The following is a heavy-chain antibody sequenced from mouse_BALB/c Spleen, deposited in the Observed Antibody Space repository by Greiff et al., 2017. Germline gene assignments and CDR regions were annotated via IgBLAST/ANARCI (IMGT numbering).Heavy chain of an antibody. CDR2: IWAGGST. Sequence: VQVVESGPGLVAPSQSLSITCTVSGFSLTSYGVHWVRQPPGKGLEWLGVIWAGGSTNYNSALMSRLSISKDNSKSQVFLKMNSLQTDDTAMYYCARDQLGRFAYWGQGTLVTVSA. J-gene: IGHJ3*01. V-gene: IGHV2-9*02. CDR1: GFSLTSYG. CDR3: ARDQLGRFAY. D-gene: IGHD4-1*02.